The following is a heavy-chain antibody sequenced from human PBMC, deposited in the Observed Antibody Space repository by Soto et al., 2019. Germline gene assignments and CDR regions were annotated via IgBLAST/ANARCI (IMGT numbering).Heavy chain of an antibody. D-gene: IGHD2-21*01. CDR1: GSTFSNYG. CDR3: ARDYLWTFDF. CDR2: IRHDEGK. V-gene: IGHV3-33*01. Sequence: GGSLRLSCTTSGSTFSNYGWHWVRRTPGKGLEWVALIRHDEGKFYADSVKGRFTISRDTSENTVYLQMNSLRAEDTAVYYCARDYLWTFDFWGQGTTVTVSS. J-gene: IGHJ3*01.